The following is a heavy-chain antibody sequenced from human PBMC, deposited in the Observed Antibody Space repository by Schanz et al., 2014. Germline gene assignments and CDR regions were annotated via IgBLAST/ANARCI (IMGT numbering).Heavy chain of an antibody. V-gene: IGHV3-66*01. CDR2: IYIGGNT. D-gene: IGHD2-15*01. CDR3: ARDFLLEQLGYSHYYYAMEV. CDR1: GFSVGNKY. J-gene: IGHJ6*02. Sequence: EVQLVESGGGLVQPGGSLRLSCAASGFSVGNKYMNWVRQAPGKGLEWVSFIYIGGNTYYADSVKGRFTISRDNSKNTVYSQMISLRAEDTAVYHCARDFLLEQLGYSHYYYAMEVRGQGTTVTVSS.